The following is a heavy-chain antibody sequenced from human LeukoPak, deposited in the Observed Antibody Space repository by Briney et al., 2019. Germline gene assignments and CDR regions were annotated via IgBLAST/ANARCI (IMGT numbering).Heavy chain of an antibody. V-gene: IGHV3-23*01. CDR1: GFTFSSYS. Sequence: PGGSLRLSCAASGFTFSSYSMSCVRQAPGKGLEWVSSLGGSGANTFYADSVKGRFTISRDNAKNSLYLQMNSLRAEDTAMYYCARVLEPPPEDNFDSWGQGTLVTASS. CDR3: ARVLEPPPEDNFDS. J-gene: IGHJ4*02. CDR2: LGGSGANT. D-gene: IGHD1-1*01.